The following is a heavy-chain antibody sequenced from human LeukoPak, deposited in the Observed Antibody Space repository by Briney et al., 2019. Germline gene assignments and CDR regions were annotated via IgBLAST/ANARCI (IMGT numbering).Heavy chain of an antibody. CDR1: GFTFSSYS. V-gene: IGHV3-21*01. J-gene: IGHJ4*02. CDR3: AREWLISMPYFDY. CDR2: ISSSSSYI. Sequence: GGSLRLSCAASGFTFSSYSTNWVRQAPGKGLEWVSSISSSSSYIYYADSVKGRFTISRDNAKNSLYLQMNSLRAEDTAVYYCAREWLISMPYFDYWGQGTLVTVSS. D-gene: IGHD6-19*01.